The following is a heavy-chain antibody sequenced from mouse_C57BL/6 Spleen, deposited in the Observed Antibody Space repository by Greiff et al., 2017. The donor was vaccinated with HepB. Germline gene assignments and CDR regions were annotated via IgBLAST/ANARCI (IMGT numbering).Heavy chain of an antibody. CDR2: IYPGSGST. CDR3: ARSYHYYYAMDY. J-gene: IGHJ4*01. V-gene: IGHV1-55*01. Sequence: VKLKQPGAELVKPGASVKMSCKASGYTFTSYWITWVKQRPGQGLEWIGDIYPGSGSTNYNEKFKSKATLTVDTSSSTAYMQLSSLTSEDSAVYYCARSYHYYYAMDYWGQGTSVTVSS. D-gene: IGHD2-12*01. CDR1: GYTFTSYW.